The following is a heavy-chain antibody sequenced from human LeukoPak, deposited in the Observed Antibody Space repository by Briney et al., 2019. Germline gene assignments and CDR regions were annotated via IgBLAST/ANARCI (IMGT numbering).Heavy chain of an antibody. Sequence: GGSLRLSCAASGFTFSSYAMHWVRQAPGKGLEWVSSISGSGGSTWYADSVKGRFTISRDNSKNTLYLQMNSLRAEDTAVYYCAKDLHGDYVRWGDYWGQGTLVTVSS. D-gene: IGHD4-17*01. CDR1: GFTFSSYA. CDR2: ISGSGGST. CDR3: AKDLHGDYVRWGDY. J-gene: IGHJ4*02. V-gene: IGHV3-23*01.